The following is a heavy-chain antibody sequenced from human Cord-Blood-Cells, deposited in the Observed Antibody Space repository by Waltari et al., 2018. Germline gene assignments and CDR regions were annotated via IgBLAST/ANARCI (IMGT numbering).Heavy chain of an antibody. J-gene: IGHJ4*02. CDR1: GFTFTSSA. D-gene: IGHD2-15*01. Sequence: QMQLVQSGPEVKKPGTSVKVSCKDSGFTFTSSAVQWVRRARGQRLEWIGWIVVGSGNTNYAQKFQERVTITRDMSTSTAYMELSSLRSEDTAVYYCTAERCSGGSCYFDYWGQGTLVTVSS. V-gene: IGHV1-58*01. CDR3: TAERCSGGSCYFDY. CDR2: IVVGSGNT.